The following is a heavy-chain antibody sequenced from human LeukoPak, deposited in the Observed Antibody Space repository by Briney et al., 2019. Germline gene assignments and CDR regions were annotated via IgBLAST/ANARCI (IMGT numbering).Heavy chain of an antibody. V-gene: IGHV3-23*01. Sequence: GGSLRLSCEASGFTFNNYAMSWVRQAPGKGLKWVSGISGSGGNTYYADSVKGRFTISRDNSKNTLFLQMNSLRAEDTAVYYCAKDVVETGYSSGWYSAYWGQGTLVTVSS. D-gene: IGHD6-19*01. CDR3: AKDVVETGYSSGWYSAY. J-gene: IGHJ4*02. CDR2: ISGSGGNT. CDR1: GFTFNNYA.